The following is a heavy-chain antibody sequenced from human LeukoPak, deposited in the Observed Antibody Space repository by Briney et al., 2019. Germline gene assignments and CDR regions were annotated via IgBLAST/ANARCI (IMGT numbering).Heavy chain of an antibody. CDR3: VRHTSGWSIDY. J-gene: IGHJ4*02. Sequence: GESLQISCKGSGYTFTYYWIGWVRQMPGKGLEWMGIVSPGDSGTRYSPSFQGQVTISADKSISTAYLQWSSLESSDTAVYYCVRHTSGWSIDYWGQGTLVTVSS. V-gene: IGHV5-51*01. CDR2: VSPGDSGT. CDR1: GYTFTYYW. D-gene: IGHD6-19*01.